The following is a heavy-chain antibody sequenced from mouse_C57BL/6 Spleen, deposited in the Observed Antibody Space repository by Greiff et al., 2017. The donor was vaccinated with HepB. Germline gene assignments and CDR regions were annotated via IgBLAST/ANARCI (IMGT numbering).Heavy chain of an antibody. J-gene: IGHJ4*01. Sequence: QVQLKQSGPELVKPGASVKISCKASGYAFSSSWMNWVKQRPGKGLEWIGRIYPGDGDTNYNGKFKGKATLTADTSSSTAYMQLSSLTSEDSSVYFCARGYYGSSYGYAMDYWGQGTSVTVSS. CDR2: IYPGDGDT. CDR3: ARGYYGSSYGYAMDY. D-gene: IGHD1-1*01. CDR1: GYAFSSSW. V-gene: IGHV1-82*01.